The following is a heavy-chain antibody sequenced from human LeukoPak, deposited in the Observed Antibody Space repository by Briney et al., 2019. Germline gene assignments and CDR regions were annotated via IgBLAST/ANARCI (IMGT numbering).Heavy chain of an antibody. V-gene: IGHV3-7*01. CDR2: INQDGSVK. J-gene: IGHJ4*02. D-gene: IGHD5-12*01. CDR1: GFTFRSYW. CDR3: ARVGYSGWNLEY. Sequence: HPGGSLRLSCAASGFTFRSYWMSWVRQAPGKGLEWVANINQDGSVKYYVDSVKGRFTISRDNVKNSLYVQMNSLRGEDTAVYYCARVGYSGWNLEYWGQGTLVTVSS.